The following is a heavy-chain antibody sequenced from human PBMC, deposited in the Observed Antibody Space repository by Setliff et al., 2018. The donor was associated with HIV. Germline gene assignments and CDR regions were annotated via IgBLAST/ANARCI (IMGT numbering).Heavy chain of an antibody. D-gene: IGHD3-3*01. J-gene: IGHJ6*02. CDR2: ISSSSSTI. Sequence: GGSLRLSCAASGFTFSSYSMNWVRQAPGKGLEWVSYISSSSSTIYYADSVKGRFTISRDNSKNTLYLQMNSLRAEDTAVYYCARDSMGGPKYYDFWITSYYYYGMDVWGQGTTVTVSS. CDR3: ARDSMGGPKYYDFWITSYYYYGMDV. V-gene: IGHV3-48*01. CDR1: GFTFSSYS.